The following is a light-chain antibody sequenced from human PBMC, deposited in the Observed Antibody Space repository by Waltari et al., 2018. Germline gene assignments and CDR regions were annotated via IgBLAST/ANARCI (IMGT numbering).Light chain of an antibody. Sequence: QSALTQPASVSGSPGQSSTISCTGTSSDVGGYKYVPWYQQHPGKAPKLIIYDVSNRPSGVSNRFSGSKSGNTASLTISGLQAEDEADYYCSSYTSSSALVFGGGTKLTVL. CDR2: DVS. CDR1: SSDVGGYKY. V-gene: IGLV2-14*03. CDR3: SSYTSSSALV. J-gene: IGLJ2*01.